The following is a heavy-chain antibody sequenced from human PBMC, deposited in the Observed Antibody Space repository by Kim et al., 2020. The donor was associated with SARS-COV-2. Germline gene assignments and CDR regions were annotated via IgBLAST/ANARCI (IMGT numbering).Heavy chain of an antibody. Sequence: GGSLRLSCAASGFTFSSYAMSWVRQAPGKGLEWVSAISSSGGSTYYADSVKGRFTISRDNSKNTLYLLMNSLRAEDTAVYYCAKDREVDGDYGDHLSFDYWGQGTLVTVSS. CDR1: GFTFSSYA. V-gene: IGHV3-23*01. CDR3: AKDREVDGDYGDHLSFDY. D-gene: IGHD4-17*01. J-gene: IGHJ4*02. CDR2: ISSSGGST.